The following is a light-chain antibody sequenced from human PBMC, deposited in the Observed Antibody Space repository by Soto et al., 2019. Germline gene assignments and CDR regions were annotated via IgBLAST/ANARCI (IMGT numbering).Light chain of an antibody. J-gene: IGKJ5*01. V-gene: IGKV3-20*01. CDR3: QQYGTSPIT. CDR1: QTVSSY. Sequence: ENVLTQSPGTLSLSPGERATLSCRASQTVSSYLTWYQQRPGQAPRLLIYGASKRATGIPDRFSGSGSGTDFTLTISRLEPEDLALYYCQQYGTSPITFGQGTRWRL. CDR2: GAS.